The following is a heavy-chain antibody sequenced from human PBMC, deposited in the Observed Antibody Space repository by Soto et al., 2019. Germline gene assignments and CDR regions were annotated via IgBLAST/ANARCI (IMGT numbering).Heavy chain of an antibody. Sequence: GESLKISCKGSGYSFTSYWISWVRQMPGKGLEWMGRIDPSDSYTNYSPSFQGHVTISADKSITTAYLQWSSLEASDTAMYYCARGGVGGLAYGGQETLSPSPQ. D-gene: IGHD3-16*01. J-gene: IGHJ4*02. V-gene: IGHV5-10-1*01. CDR2: IDPSDSYT. CDR3: ARGGVGGLAY. CDR1: GYSFTSYW.